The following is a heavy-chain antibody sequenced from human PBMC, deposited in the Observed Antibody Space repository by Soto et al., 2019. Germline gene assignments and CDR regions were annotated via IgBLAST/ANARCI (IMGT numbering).Heavy chain of an antibody. CDR2: IYWDDDK. Sequence: SGPTPVNPTQTLTLTCTFCGFSLSTTEVGVGWIRQPPGKALEWLALIYWDDDKRYNPSLKSRLTITKDTSKNQVVLTMTNMDPVDTATYYCVQSRCGGDCLQSYSSHSYYGLDVWGQGTTVTVSS. CDR1: GFSLSTTEVG. J-gene: IGHJ6*02. D-gene: IGHD2-21*01. V-gene: IGHV2-5*02. CDR3: VQSRCGGDCLQSYSSHSYYGLDV.